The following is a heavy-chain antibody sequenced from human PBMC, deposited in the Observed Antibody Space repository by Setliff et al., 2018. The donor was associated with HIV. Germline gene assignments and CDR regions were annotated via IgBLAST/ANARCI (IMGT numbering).Heavy chain of an antibody. CDR3: ARLRNWNDVRYFDY. V-gene: IGHV4-38-2*02. Sequence: TSETLSLTCTVSDSGTYYYTWIRQSPLRGLEWIGEINHSGSTYYNPSLKSRVTMSVDTSKNQFSLKLSSVTAADTAVYYCARLRNWNDVRYFDYWGQGTLVTVSS. D-gene: IGHD1-1*01. CDR1: DSGTYY. J-gene: IGHJ4*02. CDR2: INHSGST.